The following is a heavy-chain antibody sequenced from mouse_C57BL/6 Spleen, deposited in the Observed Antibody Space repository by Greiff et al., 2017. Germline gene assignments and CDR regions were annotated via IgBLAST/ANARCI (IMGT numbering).Heavy chain of an antibody. CDR3: AKNSAYYSNLYAMDY. CDR1: GFSLTSYG. J-gene: IGHJ4*01. D-gene: IGHD2-5*01. CDR2: IWRGGST. V-gene: IGHV2-5*01. Sequence: VKLMESGPGLVQPSQSLSITCTVSGFSLTSYGVHWVRQSPGKGLEWLGVIWRGGSTDYNAAFMSRLSITKDNSKSQVFFKMNSLQADDTAIYYCAKNSAYYSNLYAMDYWGQGTSVTVSS.